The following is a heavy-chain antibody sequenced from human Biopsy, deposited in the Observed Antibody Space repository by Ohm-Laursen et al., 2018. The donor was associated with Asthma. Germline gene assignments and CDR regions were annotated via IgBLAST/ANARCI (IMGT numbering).Heavy chain of an antibody. V-gene: IGHV1-46*01. CDR1: VYTPTTDY. Sequence: SCAASVYTPTTDYINSGPQSARHEREWMGVINPSVGSTRYAQKFQGRVTTTRDTSTSTVYMELSSLRSEDTAVYYCARAGALIVGATMGYWGQGTLVTVSS. D-gene: IGHD1-26*01. CDR2: INPSVGST. J-gene: IGHJ4*02. CDR3: ARAGALIVGATMGY.